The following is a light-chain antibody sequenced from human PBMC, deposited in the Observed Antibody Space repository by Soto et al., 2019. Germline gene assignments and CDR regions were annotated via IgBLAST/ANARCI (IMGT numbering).Light chain of an antibody. CDR2: GAF. CDR1: PSLTNY. CDR3: QQYHKWPPIT. V-gene: IGKV3D-15*01. J-gene: IGKJ5*01. Sequence: DIVLTQSPATLSLSPGERATLSCRSSPSLTNYLAWYQQKPGQPPRLLIYGAFNRAAGIPARFRGGGSGTEFTPTISSLQSEDSAVYYCQQYHKWPPITFGQGTRLEI.